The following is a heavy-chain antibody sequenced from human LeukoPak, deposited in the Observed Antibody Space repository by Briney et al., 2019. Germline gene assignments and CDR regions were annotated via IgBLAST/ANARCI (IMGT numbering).Heavy chain of an antibody. CDR2: ISSSSSYI. D-gene: IGHD3-10*01. V-gene: IGHV3-21*01. J-gene: IGHJ4*02. Sequence: GGSLRLSCAASGFTFSSYSMNWVRQAPGEGLEWVSSISSSSSYIYCADSVKGRFTISRDNAKNSLYLQMNSLRAEDTAVYYCARGGSGSYYKTFDYWGQGTLVTVSS. CDR1: GFTFSSYS. CDR3: ARGGSGSYYKTFDY.